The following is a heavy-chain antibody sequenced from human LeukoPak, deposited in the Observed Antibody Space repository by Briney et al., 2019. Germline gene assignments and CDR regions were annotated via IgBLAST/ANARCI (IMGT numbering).Heavy chain of an antibody. CDR2: ILSTGTT. V-gene: IGHV3-23*01. CDR1: GFPFSASA. D-gene: IGHD4-17*01. CDR3: ATVKYDYGDPVGWFDP. Sequence: GGSLRLSCAASGFPFSASAMTWVRQAPGQGLEWVSHILSTGTTYYADSMRGRFTLSRDNSKNTLYLLMTSLRADDTAVYYCATVKYDYGDPVGWFDPWGQGTLVTVSS. J-gene: IGHJ5*02.